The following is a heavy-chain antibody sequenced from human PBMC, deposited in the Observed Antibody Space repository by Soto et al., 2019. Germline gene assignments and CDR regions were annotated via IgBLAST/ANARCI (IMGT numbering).Heavy chain of an antibody. V-gene: IGHV1-46*01. D-gene: IGHD3-10*01. CDR1: GYTFTSYY. CDR2: INPSGGST. CDR3: AREGPSTMASSFYYYGMDV. Sequence: ASVKVSCKASGYTFTSYYMHWVRQAPGQGLEWMGIINPSGGSTSYAQKFQGRVTMTRDTSTSTVYMELSSLRSEDTAVYYCAREGPSTMASSFYYYGMDVWGQGTTVTAP. J-gene: IGHJ6*02.